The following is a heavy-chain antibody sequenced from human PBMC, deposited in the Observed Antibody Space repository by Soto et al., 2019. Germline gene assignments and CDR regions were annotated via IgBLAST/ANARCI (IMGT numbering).Heavy chain of an antibody. V-gene: IGHV3-23*01. D-gene: IGHD3-3*01. J-gene: IGHJ4*02. CDR1: VAPSATVLTT. CDR2: ISVSGDRT. Sequence: VQLWESGPGLVSLHRPWPSPALSRVAPSATVLTTGTGSASTQGRAWTALGTSISVSGDRTFYADSVKGRFTISRDNFRNTLHLQMNSLRAEDTALYYCAKDGDSITRNKPLDYWGQGTLVTVSS. CDR3: AKDGDSITRNKPLDY.